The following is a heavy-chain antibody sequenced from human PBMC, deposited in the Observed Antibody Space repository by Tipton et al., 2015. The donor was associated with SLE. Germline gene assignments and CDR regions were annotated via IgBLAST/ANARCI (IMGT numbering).Heavy chain of an antibody. Sequence: SLRLSCAASGFTFSNNWMTWVRQAPGKGLEWVAHIKPDGSEEFYVDSVRGRFIISRDNAKSSPYLQMNSLNAEDTAVYYCAREYQGSFYVNGAFDMWGQGTVVTVSS. CDR1: GFTFSNNW. V-gene: IGHV3-7*01. CDR2: IKPDGSEE. D-gene: IGHD3-10*01. J-gene: IGHJ3*02. CDR3: AREYQGSFYVNGAFDM.